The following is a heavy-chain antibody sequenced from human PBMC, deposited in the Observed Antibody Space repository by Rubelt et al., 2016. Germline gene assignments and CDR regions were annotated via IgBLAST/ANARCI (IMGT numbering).Heavy chain of an antibody. V-gene: IGHV4-30-4*05. D-gene: IGHD5-12*01. Sequence: PSLKSRVTVSVDTSKNQFSLQLNSVTPEDTAVYYCARDGSVAATYLDYWGQGTLVTVSS. J-gene: IGHJ4*02. CDR3: ARDGSVAATYLDY.